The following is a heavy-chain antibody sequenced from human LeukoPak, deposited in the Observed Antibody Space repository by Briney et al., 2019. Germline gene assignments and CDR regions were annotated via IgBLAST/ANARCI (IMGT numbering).Heavy chain of an antibody. J-gene: IGHJ5*02. CDR2: ISAYNGNT. D-gene: IGHD2-21*02. Sequence: AAVTVSFKASGYTFTSYGISWVRQAPGQGLEWMGWISAYNGNTNYAQKLQGRVTMTTDTSTSTAYMELRSLRSDDTAVYYCARDCGGDCYHISNWFDPWGQGTLVTVSS. V-gene: IGHV1-18*01. CDR3: ARDCGGDCYHISNWFDP. CDR1: GYTFTSYG.